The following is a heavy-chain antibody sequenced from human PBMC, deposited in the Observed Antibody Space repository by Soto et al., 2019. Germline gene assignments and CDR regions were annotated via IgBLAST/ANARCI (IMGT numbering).Heavy chain of an antibody. J-gene: IGHJ3*02. CDR1: GYTFTGYY. CDR2: INPNSGGT. CDR3: ARDPISTVTTGDAFDI. Sequence: ASVKVSCKASGYTFTGYYMHWVRQAPGQGLEWMGWINPNSGGTNYAQKFQGWVTMTRDTSISTAYMELSRLRSDDTAVYYCARDPISTVTTGDAFDIWGQWTMVTVSS. D-gene: IGHD4-17*01. V-gene: IGHV1-2*04.